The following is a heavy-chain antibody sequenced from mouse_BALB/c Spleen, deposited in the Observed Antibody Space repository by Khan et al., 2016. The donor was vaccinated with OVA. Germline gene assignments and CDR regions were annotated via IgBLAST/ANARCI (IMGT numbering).Heavy chain of an antibody. D-gene: IGHD4-1*01. Sequence: VQLKQSGGDLVKPGGSLRLSCAASGFTFSTYAMSWVRQPPDKRLEWVATINSDGYYTYYPDTVKGRFTISRHNAANTLYLQMSSLKSEDTAIXYCASHLTGSFAYWGQGTLVTVSA. J-gene: IGHJ3*01. V-gene: IGHV5-6*01. CDR1: GFTFSTYA. CDR3: ASHLTGSFAY. CDR2: INSDGYYT.